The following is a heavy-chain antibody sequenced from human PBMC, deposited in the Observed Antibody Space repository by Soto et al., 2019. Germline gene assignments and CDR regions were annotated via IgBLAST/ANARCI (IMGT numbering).Heavy chain of an antibody. CDR2: ISYGGSNK. Sequence: VGSHRLSCASSGFTFSSYGMHWVRQAPGKGLEWVAVISYGGSNKYYADSVKGRFTISRDNSKNTLYLQMNSLRAEDTAVYYCARDRGYDAHDYYYNAMDVWGQGTTVTVSS. D-gene: IGHD2-15*01. CDR1: GFTFSSYG. V-gene: IGHV3-30*03. CDR3: ARDRGYDAHDYYYNAMDV. J-gene: IGHJ6*02.